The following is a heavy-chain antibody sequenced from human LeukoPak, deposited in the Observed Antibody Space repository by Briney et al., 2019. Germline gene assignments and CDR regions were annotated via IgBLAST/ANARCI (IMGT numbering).Heavy chain of an antibody. CDR2: IHPDGSIT. CDR3: APQQTYSPYNWFDP. J-gene: IGHJ5*02. D-gene: IGHD5-12*01. V-gene: IGHV3-74*03. CDR1: GFTISNYW. Sequence: GGSLRLSCVGSGFTISNYWMHWVRQAPGTGLVWVSRIHPDGSITTYADSVKGRFTISRDNAKDTLYLQMNSLRAEDTAVYYCAPQQTYSPYNWFDPWGQGTLVTVSS.